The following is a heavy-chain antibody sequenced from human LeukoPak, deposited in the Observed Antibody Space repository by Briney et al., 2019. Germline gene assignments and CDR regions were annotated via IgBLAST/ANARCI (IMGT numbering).Heavy chain of an antibody. V-gene: IGHV3-7*01. CDR2: IKEDESAK. D-gene: IGHD3-16*01. CDR1: GFIFTDHW. CDR3: ARAVDVADY. J-gene: IGHJ4*02. Sequence: PEGSLRLPCVASGFIFTDHWMSWVRQAPGKGLDWVANIKEDESAKFYADSVGGRSTISRDNAKNSVYLEMNNLRVEDTAVYYCARAVDVADYWGRGTLVTVSS.